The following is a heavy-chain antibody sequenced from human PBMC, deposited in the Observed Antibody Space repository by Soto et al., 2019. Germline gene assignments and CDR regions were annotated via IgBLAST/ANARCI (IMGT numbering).Heavy chain of an antibody. V-gene: IGHV3-30*14. Sequence: QVQLVESGGGVVQPGRSLRLSCAASGFTFSSYAMHWVRQAPGKGLEWVAVISYDGSNKYYADSVKGRFNISRDNSKNTLYLQMNSLRAEDTAVYYCARDLYKYWGQGTLVTVSS. D-gene: IGHD1-20*01. CDR1: GFTFSSYA. J-gene: IGHJ4*02. CDR2: ISYDGSNK. CDR3: ARDLYKY.